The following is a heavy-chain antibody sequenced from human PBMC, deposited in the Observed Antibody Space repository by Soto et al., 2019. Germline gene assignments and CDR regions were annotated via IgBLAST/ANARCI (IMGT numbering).Heavy chain of an antibody. Sequence: ASVKVSCKASGYTFTGYYMHWVRQAPGQGLEWMGWINPNSGGTNYAQKFQGWVTMTRDTSISTAYMELSRLRSDDTAVYYCARGVMDTAKVNLFXPWSQGTLVTVSS. D-gene: IGHD5-18*01. CDR2: INPNSGGT. CDR3: ARGVMDTAKVNLFXP. J-gene: IGHJ5*02. CDR1: GYTFTGYY. V-gene: IGHV1-2*04.